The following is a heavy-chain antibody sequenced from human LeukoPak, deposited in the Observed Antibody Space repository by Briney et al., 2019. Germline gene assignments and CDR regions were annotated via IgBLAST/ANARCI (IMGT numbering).Heavy chain of an antibody. V-gene: IGHV4-39*01. CDR1: GGSISSSSYY. CDR2: IYYSGST. J-gene: IGHJ4*02. Sequence: PSETLSLTCTVSGGSISSSSYYWGCIRQPPGKGLEWIGSIYYSGSTYYNPSLKSRVTISVDTSKNQFSLKLSSVTAADTAVYYCARLLYCSSTSCLYYFDYWGQGTLVTVSS. CDR3: ARLLYCSSTSCLYYFDY. D-gene: IGHD2-2*01.